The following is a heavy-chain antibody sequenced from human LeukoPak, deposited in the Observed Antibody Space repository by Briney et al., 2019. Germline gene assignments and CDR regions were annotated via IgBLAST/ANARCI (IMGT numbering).Heavy chain of an antibody. CDR2: IIPIFGTA. CDR1: GYTFTDYY. V-gene: IGHV1-69*13. CDR3: ARLNKDYYDSSGYYHQGDY. J-gene: IGHJ4*02. D-gene: IGHD3-22*01. Sequence: SVKVSCKASGYTFTDYYMHWVRQAPGQGLEWMGGIIPIFGTANYAQKFQGRVTITADESTSTAYMELSSLRSEDTAVYYCARLNKDYYDSSGYYHQGDYWGQGTLVTVSS.